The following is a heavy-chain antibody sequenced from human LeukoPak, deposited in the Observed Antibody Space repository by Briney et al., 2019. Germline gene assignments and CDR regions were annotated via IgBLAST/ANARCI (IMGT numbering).Heavy chain of an antibody. J-gene: IGHJ3*02. CDR1: GGSFSGYY. D-gene: IGHD2-15*01. Sequence: SETLSLTCAVYGGSFSGYYWSWIRQPPGKGLEWIGEINHSGSTNYNPSLKSRVTISVDTSKNQFSLKLSSVTAADTAVYYCARVRSPRNVVVAAATLGRRAFDIWGQGTMVTVSS. V-gene: IGHV4-34*01. CDR2: INHSGST. CDR3: ARVRSPRNVVVAAATLGRRAFDI.